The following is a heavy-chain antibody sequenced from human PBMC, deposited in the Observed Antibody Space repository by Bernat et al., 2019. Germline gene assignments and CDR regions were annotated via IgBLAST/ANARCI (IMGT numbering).Heavy chain of an antibody. CDR2: ISYDTSDT. CDR3: AKDVVGYYYGSGGDKDV. V-gene: IGHV3-30*18. D-gene: IGHD3-10*01. CDR1: GFTFSSYA. J-gene: IGHJ6*02. Sequence: QVQLVESGGDMVQPGRSLRLSCEASGFTFSSYAMHWVRQAPGKGLEWLAVISYDTSDTYYADSVKGRFTISRDNSKNTVYMQMNSLRAEDTAVYYCAKDVVGYYYGSGGDKDVWGQGTTVTVSS.